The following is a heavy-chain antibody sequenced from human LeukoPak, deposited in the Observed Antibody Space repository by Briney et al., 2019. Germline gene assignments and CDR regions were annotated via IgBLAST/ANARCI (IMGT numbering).Heavy chain of an antibody. Sequence: GGSLRLSCAASGFTFSNNAMSWVRQAPGKGLEWVSATGTSGGSAYYADSVKGRFTISRDNSKNTLYLQMNSLRAEDTALYYCAKDLTSGMGYFDYWGQGTLVTVSS. CDR1: GFTFSNNA. J-gene: IGHJ4*02. D-gene: IGHD1-26*01. CDR2: TGTSGGSA. CDR3: AKDLTSGMGYFDY. V-gene: IGHV3-23*01.